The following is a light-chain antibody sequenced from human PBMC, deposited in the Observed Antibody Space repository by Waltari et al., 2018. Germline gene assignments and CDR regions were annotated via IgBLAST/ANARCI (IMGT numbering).Light chain of an antibody. CDR3: QQRSNWPPLT. Sequence: EIVLTQSPATLSLSPCERATLFCRASQSVSSYLAWYQQKPGQAPRLLIYDASNRATGIPARFSGSGSGTDFTLTISSLEPEDFAVYYCQQRSNWPPLTFGGGTKVEIK. V-gene: IGKV3-11*01. CDR1: QSVSSY. CDR2: DAS. J-gene: IGKJ4*01.